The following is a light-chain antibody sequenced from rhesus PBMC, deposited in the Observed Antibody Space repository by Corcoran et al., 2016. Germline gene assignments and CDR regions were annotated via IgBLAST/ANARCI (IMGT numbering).Light chain of an antibody. V-gene: IGKV1-19*01. Sequence: DIQMTQSPSSLSASVGDKVTITCHASQGISSWLAWYQQKPGKAPKPLIYYASSIQSGVPSRCSGSGSWTYYTLTNSGLQPEDFATYSWQQSDDLPWTFVQGTKVEIK. CDR3: QQSDDLPWT. J-gene: IGKJ1*01. CDR2: YAS. CDR1: QGISSW.